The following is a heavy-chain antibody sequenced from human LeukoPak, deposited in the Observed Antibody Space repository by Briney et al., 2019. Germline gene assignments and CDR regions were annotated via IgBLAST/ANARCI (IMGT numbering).Heavy chain of an antibody. CDR3: ARDVPHNWFDT. Sequence: GGSLRLSCAASGITFGNDWMHWVRQGPGKGLVWISRINSDGGGAIYADSVKGRFTVSRDNAKNTLYLQMNSLRAEDTVVYYCARDVPHNWFDTWGQGTLVTVSS. J-gene: IGHJ5*02. CDR2: INSDGGGA. CDR1: GITFGNDW. V-gene: IGHV3-74*01.